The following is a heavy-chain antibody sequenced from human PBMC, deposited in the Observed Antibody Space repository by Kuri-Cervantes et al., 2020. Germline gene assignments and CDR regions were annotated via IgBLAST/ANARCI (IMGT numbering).Heavy chain of an antibody. CDR3: ARERYYYDSSGYYRHGMDV. CDR1: GGSISSGGYS. D-gene: IGHD3-22*01. J-gene: IGHJ6*02. V-gene: IGHV4-30-2*01. Sequence: SQTLSLTCAVSGGSISSGGYSWSWIRQPPGKGLEWIGYIYHSGSTYYNPSLKSRVTISVDRSKNQFSLKLSSVTAADTAVYYCARERYYYDSSGYYRHGMDVWGQGTTVTVSS. CDR2: IYHSGST.